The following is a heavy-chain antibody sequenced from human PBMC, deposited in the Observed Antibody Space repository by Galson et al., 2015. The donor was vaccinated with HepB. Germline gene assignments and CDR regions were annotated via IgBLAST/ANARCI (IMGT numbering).Heavy chain of an antibody. CDR1: GFTVSSNY. V-gene: IGHV3-53*04. CDR3: ARATYYDILTGYGVYFDY. D-gene: IGHD3-9*01. J-gene: IGHJ4*02. CDR2: IYSGGST. Sequence: SLRLSCAASGFTVSSNYMSWVRQAPGKGLEWVSVIYSGGSTYYADSVKGRFTISRHNSKNTLYLQMNSLRAEDTAVYYCARATYYDILTGYGVYFDYWGQGTLVTVSS.